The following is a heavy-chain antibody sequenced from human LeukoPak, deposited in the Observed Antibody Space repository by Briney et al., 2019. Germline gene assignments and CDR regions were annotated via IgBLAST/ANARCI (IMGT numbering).Heavy chain of an antibody. CDR3: AREVVGTTIKNFDS. CDR2: INPSGGNT. Sequence: GASVKVSCKASGDISSSDYIRWVRQAPGQGLEWMGTINPSGGNTGYAQKFHGRVSMTRDTSTSTVYMDLSSLKSEDTAMYYCAREVVGTTIKNFDSWGQGTLVTVSS. D-gene: IGHD4-11*01. J-gene: IGHJ4*02. CDR1: GDISSSDY. V-gene: IGHV1-46*01.